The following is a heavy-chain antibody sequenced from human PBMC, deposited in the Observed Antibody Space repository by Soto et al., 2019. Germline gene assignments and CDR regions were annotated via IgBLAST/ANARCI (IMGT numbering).Heavy chain of an antibody. CDR1: GFSLSTTSMG. D-gene: IGHD3-16*01. V-gene: IGHV2-5*02. CDR2: IYWDSDT. Sequence: QITLKESGPTLVKPAETLTLTCTFSGFSLSTTSMGVGWIRQPPGTALEWLALIYWDSDTRYTPSLKSRLTITKETSKNQVVLTMTNMDPVDTATYYCARSPYNWFDPWGQGILVTVSS. CDR3: ARSPYNWFDP. J-gene: IGHJ5*02.